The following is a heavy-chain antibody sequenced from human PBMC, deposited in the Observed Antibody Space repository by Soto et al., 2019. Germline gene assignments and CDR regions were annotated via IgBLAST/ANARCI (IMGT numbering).Heavy chain of an antibody. CDR2: FDPEDGET. Sequence: ASVKVSCKVSGYTLTELSMHWVRQAPGQGLEGMGGFDPEDGETIYAQKFQGRVTMTEDTSTDTAYMELSSLRSEDTAVYYCATTVSMYYYDSSGYCYYFDYWGQGTLVTVSS. CDR3: ATTVSMYYYDSSGYCYYFDY. D-gene: IGHD3-22*01. V-gene: IGHV1-24*01. CDR1: GYTLTELS. J-gene: IGHJ4*02.